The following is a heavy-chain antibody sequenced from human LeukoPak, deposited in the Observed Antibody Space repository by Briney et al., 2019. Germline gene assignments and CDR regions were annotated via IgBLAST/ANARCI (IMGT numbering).Heavy chain of an antibody. V-gene: IGHV4-31*03. CDR3: ARDYYDSSGYPYDAFDI. CDR1: GGSISSGGYY. CDR2: IYYSGST. D-gene: IGHD3-22*01. J-gene: IGHJ3*02. Sequence: SETLSLTCTVSGGSISSGGYYWSWIRQHPGKGLEWIGYIYYSGSTYYNPSLKSRVTISVDTSKNQFSLKLSSVTAADTAVYYCARDYYDSSGYPYDAFDIWGQGTMVTVSS.